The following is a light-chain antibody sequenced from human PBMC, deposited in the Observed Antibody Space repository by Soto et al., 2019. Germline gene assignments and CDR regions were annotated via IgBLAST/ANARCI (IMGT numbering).Light chain of an antibody. V-gene: IGKV1-39*01. CDR2: AAS. J-gene: IGKJ1*01. Sequence: DIQMTQSPSSLSASVGDRVTITCRASQGISTYLNWYQQKPGKAPKLLIYAASGLQSGVPSRFCGSGSETDFTLTISSLQPEDFATYSCQQSYSTTWTFGQGTKVDIK. CDR1: QGISTY. CDR3: QQSYSTTWT.